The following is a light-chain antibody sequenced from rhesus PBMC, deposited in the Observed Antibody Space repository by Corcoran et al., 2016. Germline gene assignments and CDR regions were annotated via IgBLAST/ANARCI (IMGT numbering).Light chain of an antibody. V-gene: IGKV1-22*01. CDR2: KAS. CDR3: LQYSSSPFT. J-gene: IGKJ3*01. Sequence: DIQMTQSPSSLSASVGDKVTITCRASQGISSCLAWYQQTPGKAPKLLIYKASSLKSGIPSRVSGRGSGTDFTLTISSMQPEDCAPYYCLQYSSSPFTFGPGTKLDIK. CDR1: QGISSC.